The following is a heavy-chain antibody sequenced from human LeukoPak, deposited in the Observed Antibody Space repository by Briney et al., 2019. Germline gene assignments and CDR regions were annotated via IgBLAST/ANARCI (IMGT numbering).Heavy chain of an antibody. CDR2: IYYSGST. V-gene: IGHV4-59*01. CDR3: ARAPNPDFFDD. J-gene: IGHJ4*02. Sequence: PSETLSLTCTVSSGSIRTSYCSWIRQPPGKGLEWIGYIYYSGSTNYNPSLKSRVTISVDTSRNHFSLKLSSVTAADTAVYYCARAPNPDFFDDWGQGTLVTVSS. CDR1: SGSIRTSY. D-gene: IGHD2-8*01.